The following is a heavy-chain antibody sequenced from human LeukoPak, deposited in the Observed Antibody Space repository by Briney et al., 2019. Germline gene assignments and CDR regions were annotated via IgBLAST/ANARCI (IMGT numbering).Heavy chain of an antibody. CDR1: GFSFTSYW. CDR3: AREPGRYYDSSGLVDY. CDR2: IYPGDSDT. Sequence: GESLKISCKGSGFSFTSYWIGWVRQMPGKGLEWMGIIYPGDSDTRYSRSFQGQVTISADKSISTAYLQWSSLKASDTAMYYCAREPGRYYDSSGLVDYWGQGTLVTVSS. V-gene: IGHV5-51*01. D-gene: IGHD3-22*01. J-gene: IGHJ4*02.